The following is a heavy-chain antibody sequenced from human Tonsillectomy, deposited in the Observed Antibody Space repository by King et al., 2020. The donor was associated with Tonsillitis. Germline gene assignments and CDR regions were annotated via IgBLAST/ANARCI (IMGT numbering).Heavy chain of an antibody. J-gene: IGHJ3*02. D-gene: IGHD6-19*01. CDR3: ARGLPSGPDAFDI. Sequence: QLQESGPGLVKPAETLSLTCTVSGGSISSYYWSWIRQPPGKGLEWIGYIFYSGSTNYNPSLKSRVTMSVDTSKNQLSLKLKSVTAADTAVYYCARGLPSGPDAFDIWGQGTMVTVSS. V-gene: IGHV4-59*01. CDR1: GGSISSYY. CDR2: IFYSGST.